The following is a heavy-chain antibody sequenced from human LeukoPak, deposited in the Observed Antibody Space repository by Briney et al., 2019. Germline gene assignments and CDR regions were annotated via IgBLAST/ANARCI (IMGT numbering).Heavy chain of an antibody. D-gene: IGHD1-26*01. CDR2: ISGSSSST. J-gene: IGHJ4*02. V-gene: IGHV3-23*01. CDR1: GFTYSSYS. CDR3: AKFQRHFEWELSYFDY. Sequence: GGSLRLSCAASGFTYSSYSMNWVRQAPGKGLEWVSHISGSSSSTYYADSVKGRFTIFRDNSKNTLYLQMNSLRAEDMAVYYCAKFQRHFEWELSYFDYWGQGTLVTVSS.